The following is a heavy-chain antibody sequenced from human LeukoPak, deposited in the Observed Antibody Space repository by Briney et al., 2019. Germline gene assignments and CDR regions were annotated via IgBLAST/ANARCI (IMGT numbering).Heavy chain of an antibody. CDR1: GGSFSGYY. D-gene: IGHD2-2*02. CDR2: INHSGSN. J-gene: IGHJ5*02. V-gene: IGHV4-34*01. CDR3: ARGAARLRPRYCSSTSCYTNWFDP. Sequence: SETLSLTCAVYGGSFSGYYWSWIRQPPGKGLEWIGEINHSGSNNYNPSLKSRVTISVDTSKNQFSLKLSSVTAADTAVYYCARGAARLRPRYCSSTSCYTNWFDPWGQGTLVTVSS.